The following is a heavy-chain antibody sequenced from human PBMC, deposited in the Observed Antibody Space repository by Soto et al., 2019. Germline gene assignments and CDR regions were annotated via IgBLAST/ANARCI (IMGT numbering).Heavy chain of an antibody. Sequence: GASVKVSCKASGYTFTSYDINWVRQATGQGLEWMGWMNPNSGNTGYAQKLQGRVTMTRNTSISTAYMELSSLRSEDTAVYYCARARYGSGSYYKRYYFDYWGQGTLVTVSS. CDR1: GYTFTSYD. V-gene: IGHV1-8*01. CDR2: MNPNSGNT. J-gene: IGHJ4*02. CDR3: ARARYGSGSYYKRYYFDY. D-gene: IGHD3-10*01.